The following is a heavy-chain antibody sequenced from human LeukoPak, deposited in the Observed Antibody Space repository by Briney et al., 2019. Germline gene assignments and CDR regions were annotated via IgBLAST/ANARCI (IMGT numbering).Heavy chain of an antibody. Sequence: ESMKISCKGSGYSFTSYWIGWVRQMPGKGLEWMGIIYPGDSDTRYSPSFQGQVTISADKSISTAYLQWSSLKASDTAMYYCARWTYYGSGSYYLGIDYWGQGTLVTVSS. D-gene: IGHD3-10*01. CDR2: IYPGDSDT. CDR3: ARWTYYGSGSYYLGIDY. V-gene: IGHV5-51*01. CDR1: GYSFTSYW. J-gene: IGHJ4*02.